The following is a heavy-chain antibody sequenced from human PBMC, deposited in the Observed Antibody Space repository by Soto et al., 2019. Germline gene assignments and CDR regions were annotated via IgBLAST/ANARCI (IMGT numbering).Heavy chain of an antibody. V-gene: IGHV1-69*12. CDR2: IIPIFGTA. CDR1: GGTFSSYA. CDR3: ASVYSCSWPVGGENEY. D-gene: IGHD6-13*01. Sequence: QVQLVQSGAEVKKPGSSVKVSCQASGGTFSSYAISWVRQAPGQGLEWMGGIIPIFGTANYAQKFQGRGTVTANESTSTGYMEPSSLRAAVRAVHYCASVYSCSWPVGGENEYWVQGALVTVSS. J-gene: IGHJ4*02.